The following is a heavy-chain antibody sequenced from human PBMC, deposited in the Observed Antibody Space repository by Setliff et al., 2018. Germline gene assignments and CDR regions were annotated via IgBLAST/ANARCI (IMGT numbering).Heavy chain of an antibody. J-gene: IGHJ4*02. Sequence: GGSLRLSCAASGFTFSSYAMHWVRQAPGKGLEWVAVISFDGNNKYYADSVKGRFTISRDNSKNTLYLQMNSLRAEDTAVYYCVRDGSHYFDYWGQGTLVTVSS. CDR1: GFTFSSYA. CDR3: VRDGSHYFDY. V-gene: IGHV3-30*07. D-gene: IGHD6-19*01. CDR2: ISFDGNNK.